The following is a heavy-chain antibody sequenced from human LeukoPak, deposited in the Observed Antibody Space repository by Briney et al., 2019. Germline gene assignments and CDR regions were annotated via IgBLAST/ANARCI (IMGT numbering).Heavy chain of an antibody. J-gene: IGHJ4*02. CDR2: IKSKTDAGTT. CDR3: TTAPHYYDRSGYH. V-gene: IGHV3-15*01. CDR1: GFTFSNFW. Sequence: GGSLNLSCVASGFTFSNFWMSWVRQAPGKGREWLGRIKSKTDAGTTDYAAPVKGRFTVSRDDAQNTVYLQMNSLKTEDTAVYYCTTAPHYYDRSGYHWGQGTLVIVSS. D-gene: IGHD3-22*01.